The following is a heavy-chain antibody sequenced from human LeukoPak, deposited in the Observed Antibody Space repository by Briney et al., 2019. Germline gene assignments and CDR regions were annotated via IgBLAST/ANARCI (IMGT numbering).Heavy chain of an antibody. V-gene: IGHV4-39*01. J-gene: IGHJ4*01. CDR3: AKSGGYGLIDY. CDR1: GVSISSRYYY. Sequence: PSETLSLTCIVSGVSISSRYYYWGWIRQAPGKGLEWIGSIYYSGSTYYNSSLKSRVTISIDTSKNQVSLNLTSMTAADTAVYYCAKSGGYGLIDYWGQGTLVTVSS. D-gene: IGHD1-26*01. CDR2: IYYSGST.